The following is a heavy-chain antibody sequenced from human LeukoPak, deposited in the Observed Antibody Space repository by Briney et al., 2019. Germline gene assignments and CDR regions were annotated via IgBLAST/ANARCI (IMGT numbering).Heavy chain of an antibody. Sequence: SETLSLTCAVYGGSFSGYYWSWIRQPPGKGLEWIGEINHSGSTNYNPSLKSRVTISVDTSKNQFSLKLSSVTAADTAVYYCARTDYYDSSGYRWYAFDIWGQGTMVTVSS. V-gene: IGHV4-34*01. CDR2: INHSGST. CDR3: ARTDYYDSSGYRWYAFDI. D-gene: IGHD3-22*01. J-gene: IGHJ3*02. CDR1: GGSFSGYY.